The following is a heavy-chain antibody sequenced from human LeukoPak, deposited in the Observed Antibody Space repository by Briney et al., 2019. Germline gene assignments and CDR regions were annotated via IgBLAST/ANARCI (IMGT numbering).Heavy chain of an antibody. CDR3: ARDLRGITGTEGGFDP. J-gene: IGHJ5*02. CDR2: IYHSGST. D-gene: IGHD1-20*01. CDR1: GGSISSGGYS. V-gene: IGHV4-30-2*01. Sequence: SQILSLTCAVSGGSISSGGYSWSWIRQPPGKGLEWIGYIYHSGSTYYNPSLKSRVTISVDRSKNQFSLKLSSVTAADTAVYYCARDLRGITGTEGGFDPWGQGTLVTVSS.